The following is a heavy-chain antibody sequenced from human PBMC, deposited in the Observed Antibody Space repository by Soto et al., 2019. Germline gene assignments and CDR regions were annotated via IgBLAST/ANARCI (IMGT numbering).Heavy chain of an antibody. CDR1: GAYMRNDYYY. Sequence: QVQLQESCTGLVKPSQTLSLTCTVSGAYMRNDYYYWSWVRQKPGKDLEWIGHMHHSGRTHYNPSLKSRVAISVDTSKNQFSLYLNSVTAADTAVYYCARWVEVSLDYFDSWGQGTPVTVSS. V-gene: IGHV4-31*03. CDR3: ARWVEVSLDYFDS. D-gene: IGHD2-15*01. CDR2: MHHSGRT. J-gene: IGHJ4*02.